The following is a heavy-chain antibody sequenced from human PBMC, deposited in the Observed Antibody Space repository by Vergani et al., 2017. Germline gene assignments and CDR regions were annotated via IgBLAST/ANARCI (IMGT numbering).Heavy chain of an antibody. V-gene: IGHV4-59*01. CDR2: VYYTGST. D-gene: IGHD2-21*02. CDR3: ARGGWLVPDV. Sequence: QVQLQESGPGLVKPSETLSLTCTVSGAAIKDFYWSWFRQPPGKGLECIGYVYYTGSTTYNPSLKSRVTISVDTSNNQFSLRMTSLTAADTAIYYCARGGWLVPDVWGQGTLVTVSS. J-gene: IGHJ4*02. CDR1: GAAIKDFY.